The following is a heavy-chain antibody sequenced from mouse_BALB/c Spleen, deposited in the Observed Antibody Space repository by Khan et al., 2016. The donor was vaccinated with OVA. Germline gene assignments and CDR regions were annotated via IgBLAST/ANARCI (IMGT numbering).Heavy chain of an antibody. J-gene: IGHJ2*01. V-gene: IGHV5-6-3*01. CDR1: GFTFSSYG. Sequence: EVELVESGGGLVQPGGSLKLSRAASGFTFSSYGMSWVRQTPDKRLELVATINSNGGSTYYPDSVKGRFTISRDNAKNTLYLQMSSLKSEYTAMYYCARMARTINWGQGTTLTVSS. CDR3: ARMARTIN. CDR2: INSNGGST.